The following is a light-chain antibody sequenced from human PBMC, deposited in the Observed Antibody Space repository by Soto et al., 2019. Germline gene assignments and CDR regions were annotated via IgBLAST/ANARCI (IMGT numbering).Light chain of an antibody. V-gene: IGKV1-39*01. CDR1: QRITTY. CDR2: ATS. Sequence: DIQMTQSPSSLSASVGDRVTITCRASQRITTYLNWYQQKPGKAPNLLITATSTLQSGVPSRFSGSGSGTDFTLTISSLQPEDFATYYCQQSYSTPTWTFGQGTKVEIK. J-gene: IGKJ1*01. CDR3: QQSYSTPTWT.